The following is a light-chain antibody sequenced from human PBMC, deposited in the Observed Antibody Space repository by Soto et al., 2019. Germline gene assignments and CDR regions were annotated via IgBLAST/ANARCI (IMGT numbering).Light chain of an antibody. J-gene: IGKJ1*01. CDR3: LQDYNNPWA. CDR2: APS. CDR1: QGIRND. Sequence: AIQMTQSPSSLSASVGDRDTITCRASQGIRNDLGWYQQKPGKAPKLMIYAPSSLQSGVPSRYSRSGSCTDFTHTISSLQPEDFETYYCLQDYNNPWAFGQGTNVEI. V-gene: IGKV1-6*01.